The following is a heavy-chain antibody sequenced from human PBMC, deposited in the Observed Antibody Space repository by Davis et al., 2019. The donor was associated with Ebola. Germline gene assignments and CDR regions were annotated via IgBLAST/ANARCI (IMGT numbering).Heavy chain of an antibody. D-gene: IGHD5-18*01. CDR1: GYTFTGYY. Sequence: ASVKVSCKASGYTFTGYYMHWVRQAPGQGLEWMGIINPSGGSTSYAQKFQGRVTMTRDTSTSTVYMELSSLRSEDTAVYYCARGRRIQLWLRGGDWFDPWGQGTLVTVSS. CDR2: INPSGGST. V-gene: IGHV1-46*01. J-gene: IGHJ5*02. CDR3: ARGRRIQLWLRGGDWFDP.